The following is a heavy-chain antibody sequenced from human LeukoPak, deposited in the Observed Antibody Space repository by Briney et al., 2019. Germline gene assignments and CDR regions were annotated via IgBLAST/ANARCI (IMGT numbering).Heavy chain of an antibody. J-gene: IGHJ4*02. Sequence: SGGSLRLSCAASGFTVSNNYMSWVRQAPGKGLEWVSVIYSGGSTYYADSVKGRFTISRDNSKNTLYLQMNSLRAEDTAVYYCASKRTYDFWSGPIDYWGQGTLVTVSS. D-gene: IGHD3-3*01. CDR1: GFTVSNNY. CDR3: ASKRTYDFWSGPIDY. CDR2: IYSGGST. V-gene: IGHV3-66*01.